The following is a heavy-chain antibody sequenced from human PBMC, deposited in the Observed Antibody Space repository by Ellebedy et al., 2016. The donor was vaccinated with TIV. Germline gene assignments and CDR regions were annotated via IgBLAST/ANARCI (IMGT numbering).Heavy chain of an antibody. CDR3: ARVRRGGGLDDY. CDR1: GYTFTSYY. D-gene: IGHD2-21*01. V-gene: IGHV1-2*02. Sequence: ASVKVSCKASGYTFTSYYLHWVRQAPGQGLEWMGWIDPNSGGTNYAQKFQGRVTMTRDTSISTAFMELSRLRSDDTAMYYCARVRRGGGLDDYWGQGTLVTVSS. J-gene: IGHJ4*02. CDR2: IDPNSGGT.